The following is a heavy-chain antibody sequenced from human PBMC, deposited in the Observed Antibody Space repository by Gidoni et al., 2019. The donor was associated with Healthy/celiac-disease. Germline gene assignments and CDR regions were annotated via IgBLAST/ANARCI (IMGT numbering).Heavy chain of an antibody. CDR2: IYPGDSDT. V-gene: IGHV5-51*03. CDR3: ARRLRDYYGSGSYYEGSSGFGMDV. J-gene: IGHJ6*02. D-gene: IGHD3-10*01. Sequence: EVQLVQSGAEVTKPGESLKISCKGSGYSFTSYWIGWVRQMPGKGLEWMGIIYPGDSDTRYSPSFQGQVTISADKSISTAYLQWSSLKASDTAMYYCARRLRDYYGSGSYYEGSSGFGMDVWGQGTTVTVSS. CDR1: GYSFTSYW.